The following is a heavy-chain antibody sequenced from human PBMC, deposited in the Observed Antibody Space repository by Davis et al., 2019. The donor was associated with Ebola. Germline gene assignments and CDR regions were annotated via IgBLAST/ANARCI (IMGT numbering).Heavy chain of an antibody. V-gene: IGHV3-23*01. Sequence: GESLKISCAASGFTFSSYAMSWVRQAPGKGLEWVSAISGSGGSTYYADSVKGRFTISRDNSKNTLYLQMNSLRAEDTAAYYCAKDRGLWLEDVVDWGQGTLVTVSS. J-gene: IGHJ4*02. D-gene: IGHD6-19*01. CDR3: AKDRGLWLEDVVD. CDR2: ISGSGGST. CDR1: GFTFSSYA.